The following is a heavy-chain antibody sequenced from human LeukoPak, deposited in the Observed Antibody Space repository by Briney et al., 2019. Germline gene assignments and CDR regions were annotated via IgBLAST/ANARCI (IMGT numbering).Heavy chain of an antibody. V-gene: IGHV1-69*13. CDR1: GYTFTSYG. CDR2: IIPIFGTA. D-gene: IGHD4-11*01. J-gene: IGHJ5*02. Sequence: ASVKVSCKASGYTFTSYGISWVRQAPGRGLEWMGGIIPIFGTANYAQKFQGRVTITADESTSTAYMELSSLRSEDTAVYYCARTPNYSNYWFDPWGQGTLVTVSS. CDR3: ARTPNYSNYWFDP.